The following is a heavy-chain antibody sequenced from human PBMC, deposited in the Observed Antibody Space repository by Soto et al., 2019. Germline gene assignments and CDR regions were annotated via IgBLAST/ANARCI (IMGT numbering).Heavy chain of an antibody. Sequence: SETLSLTCTVSGGSISSYYWSWIRQPPGKGLEWIGYIYYSGSTNYNPSLKSRVTISVDTSKNQFSLKLSSVTAADTAVYYCARAGGSGSYHLDYWGQGTLVTVSS. V-gene: IGHV4-59*01. J-gene: IGHJ4*02. CDR2: IYYSGST. CDR3: ARAGGSGSYHLDY. CDR1: GGSISSYY. D-gene: IGHD3-10*01.